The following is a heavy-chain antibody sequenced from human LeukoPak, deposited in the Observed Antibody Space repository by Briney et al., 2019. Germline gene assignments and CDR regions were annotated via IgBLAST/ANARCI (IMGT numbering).Heavy chain of an antibody. V-gene: IGHV4-30-2*01. CDR1: GGSISSGGYS. CDR3: ARRYEGNYYYYYGMDV. Sequence: SETLSLTCAVSGGSISSGGYSWSWIRQPPGKGLEWIGYIYHSGSTYYNPSLKSRVTISVDRSKNQFSLKLSSVTAADTAVYYCARRYEGNYYYYYGMDVWGKGTTVTVSS. CDR2: IYHSGST. D-gene: IGHD1-1*01. J-gene: IGHJ6*04.